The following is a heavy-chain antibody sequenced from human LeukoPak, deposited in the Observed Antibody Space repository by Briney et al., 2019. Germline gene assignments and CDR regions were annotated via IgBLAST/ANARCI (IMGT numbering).Heavy chain of an antibody. CDR1: GFTFSSHW. CDR3: ARNSDRDAYFKT. V-gene: IGHV3-7*01. D-gene: IGHD3-16*01. Sequence: GGSLRLSCAASGFTFSSHWMSWVRQAPGKGLEWVAIIKQDGSEKIYVDSVKGRFTISRDNAKNSLYLQMSSLRVEDTAVYYCARNSDRDAYFKTWGQGALVTVSS. CDR2: IKQDGSEK. J-gene: IGHJ4*02.